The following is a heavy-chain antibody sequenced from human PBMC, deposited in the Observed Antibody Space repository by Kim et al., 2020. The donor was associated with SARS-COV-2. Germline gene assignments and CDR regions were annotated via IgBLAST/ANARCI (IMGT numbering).Heavy chain of an antibody. CDR2: IKSKTDGGTT. CDR1: GFTFSNAW. J-gene: IGHJ6*02. V-gene: IGHV3-15*01. D-gene: IGHD2-2*01. Sequence: GGSLRLSCAASGFTFSNAWMSWVRQAPGKGLEWVGRIKSKTDGGTTDYAAPVKGRFTISRDDSKNTLYLQMNSLKTEDTAVYYCTTSPPSCSSTSCPRWRYYYYGMDVWGQGTTVTVSS. CDR3: TTSPPSCSSTSCPRWRYYYYGMDV.